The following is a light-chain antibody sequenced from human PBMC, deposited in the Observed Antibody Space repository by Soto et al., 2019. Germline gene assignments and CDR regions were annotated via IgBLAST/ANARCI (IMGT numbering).Light chain of an antibody. J-gene: IGLJ1*01. V-gene: IGLV2-14*01. CDR3: SSYTTSNTRQIV. CDR2: DVS. CDR1: SSDVGGYNY. Sequence: QSVLTQPASVSGSPGQSSTISCTGTSSDVGGYNYVSWYQQHPGKAPKFMIYDVSNRPSGVSNRFPGSKSGNTASLTISGLQAEDEADYYCSSYTTSNTRQIVFGTGTKVTVL.